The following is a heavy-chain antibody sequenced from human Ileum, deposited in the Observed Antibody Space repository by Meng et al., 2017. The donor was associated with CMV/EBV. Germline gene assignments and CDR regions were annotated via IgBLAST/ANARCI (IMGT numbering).Heavy chain of an antibody. Sequence: GESLKISCAASGFTLSAHYMDWVRQAPGKGLEWVGRTRNKVNDYTTEYVASVKGRFIISRDDSRNSVYLQMNSLKNEDTAVYYCARGLGTWDAYDVWGQGKMVT. CDR3: ARGLGTWDAYDV. V-gene: IGHV3-72*01. CDR2: TRNKVNDYTT. CDR1: GFTLSAHY. J-gene: IGHJ3*01. D-gene: IGHD1-1*01.